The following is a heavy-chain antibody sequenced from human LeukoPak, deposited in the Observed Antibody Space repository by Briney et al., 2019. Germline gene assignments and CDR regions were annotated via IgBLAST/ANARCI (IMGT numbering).Heavy chain of an antibody. CDR1: GGSXSNKY. V-gene: IGHV4-59*01. CDR2: IYYSGNT. J-gene: IGHJ6*03. D-gene: IGHD6-6*01. Sequence: XXXSGGSXSNKYWSWIRQPPGKGLEWIGYIYYSGNTNYNPSLKRRVTILVDTSKNQVSLKLSSVTAADTAVYFCGXXXXXGGRPGYMDVWGKGTTVTVSS. CDR3: GXXXXXGGRPGYMDV.